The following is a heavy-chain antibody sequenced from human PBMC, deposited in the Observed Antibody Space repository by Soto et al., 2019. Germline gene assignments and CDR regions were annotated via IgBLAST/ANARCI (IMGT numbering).Heavy chain of an antibody. Sequence: ASVKVSCKASGYTFTGYYMHWVRQAPGQGLEWMGWINPNSGGTNYAQKFQGWVTMTRETSISTAYMELSRLRSDDTAVYYCARDRTGVGATSLYYYYYGMDVWGQGTTVTVSS. CDR2: INPNSGGT. CDR3: ARDRTGVGATSLYYYYYGMDV. D-gene: IGHD1-26*01. CDR1: GYTFTGYY. V-gene: IGHV1-2*04. J-gene: IGHJ6*02.